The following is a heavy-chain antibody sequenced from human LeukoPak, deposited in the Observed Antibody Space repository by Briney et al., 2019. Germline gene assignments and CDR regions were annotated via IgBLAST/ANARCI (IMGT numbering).Heavy chain of an antibody. V-gene: IGHV4-39*01. Sequence: SETLSLTCTVSGGSISSSSYYWGWIRQPPGKGLEWIGSIYYSGSTYHNPSLKSRVTISVDTSKNQFSLKLSSVTAADTAVYHCARPTAMVSYWYFDLWGRGTLVTVSS. J-gene: IGHJ2*01. CDR1: GGSISSSSYY. CDR3: ARPTAMVSYWYFDL. D-gene: IGHD5-18*01. CDR2: IYYSGST.